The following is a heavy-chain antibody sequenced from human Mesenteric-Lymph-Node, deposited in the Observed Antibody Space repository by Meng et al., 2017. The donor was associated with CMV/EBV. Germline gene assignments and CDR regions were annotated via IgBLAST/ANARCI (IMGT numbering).Heavy chain of an antibody. CDR2: IFYSGNT. D-gene: IGHD3-10*01. CDR1: GASIGRGGYY. J-gene: IGHJ4*02. Sequence: SGASIGRGGYYWSWIRQHPGKGLEWIGSIFYSGNTYYNPALKSRVTLSVDTSKNEFSVKLTSVTAADTAVYYCARDYGSGTGTFDFWGQGSLVTVSS. CDR3: ARDYGSGTGTFDF. V-gene: IGHV4-31*02.